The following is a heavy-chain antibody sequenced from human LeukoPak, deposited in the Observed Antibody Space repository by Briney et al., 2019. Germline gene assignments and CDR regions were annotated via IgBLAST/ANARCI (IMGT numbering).Heavy chain of an antibody. CDR2: IRSKANNYAT. CDR3: ITRYQLGGNYYEY. D-gene: IGHD1-26*01. J-gene: IGHJ4*02. Sequence: PGGSLKLSCAASGFTFSGSAMHWVRQASGQGLEWVGRIRSKANNYATAYAASVKGRFTISRDDSKSTAYLQMNSPKTEDTAVYYCITRYQLGGNYYEYWGQGTLVTVSS. CDR1: GFTFSGSA. V-gene: IGHV3-73*01.